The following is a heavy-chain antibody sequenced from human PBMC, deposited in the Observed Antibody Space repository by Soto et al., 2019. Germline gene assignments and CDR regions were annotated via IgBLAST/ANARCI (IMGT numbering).Heavy chain of an antibody. CDR1: GFTFSTYG. V-gene: IGHV3-30*18. J-gene: IGHJ4*02. Sequence: QVQLVESGGGVVQPGRSLRLSCVASGFTFSTYGMHWVRQAPGKGLEWVAFMSYDGSVKYYVDSVKGRFTISSDNSKRTLYLEMDSLRAEATAVYYCAKDFTYLAKFFDYWGQGTLVTVSS. D-gene: IGHD3-16*01. CDR2: MSYDGSVK. CDR3: AKDFTYLAKFFDY.